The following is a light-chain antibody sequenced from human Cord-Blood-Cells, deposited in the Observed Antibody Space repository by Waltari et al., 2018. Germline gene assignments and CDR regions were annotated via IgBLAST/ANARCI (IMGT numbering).Light chain of an antibody. CDR3: SSYTSSSTRV. Sequence: QSALTQPASVSGSPGQSITISCTGTSSDVGGYNYVSWYQQHPGKAPKLMIYDVSNRPSGVSNRFPGSKSGSTASLTISGLQAEDEADYYCSSYTSSSTRVFGGGTKLTVL. J-gene: IGLJ3*02. CDR2: DVS. CDR1: SSDVGGYNY. V-gene: IGLV2-14*01.